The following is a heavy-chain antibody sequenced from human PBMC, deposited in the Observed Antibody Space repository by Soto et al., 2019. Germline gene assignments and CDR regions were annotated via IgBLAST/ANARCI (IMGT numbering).Heavy chain of an antibody. D-gene: IGHD2-15*01. V-gene: IGHV2-70*11. CDR3: ARIPGPPCSGGSFYSRDNYXXXYXMYV. CDR2: IDWDDDK. CDR1: GFSLSTSGMC. Sequence: SGPTLVKPTQTLTLTCTFSGFSLSTSGMCVSWIRQPPGKALEWLARIDWDDDKYYSTSLKTRLTISKDTSKNQVVLTMTNMDTVDTATYYCARIPGPPCSGGSFYSRDNYXXXYXMYVWGKGTTDTVSS. J-gene: IGHJ6*03.